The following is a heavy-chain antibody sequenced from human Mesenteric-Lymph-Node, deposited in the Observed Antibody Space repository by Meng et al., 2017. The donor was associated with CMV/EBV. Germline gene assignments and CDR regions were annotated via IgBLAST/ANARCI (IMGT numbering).Heavy chain of an antibody. Sequence: VQLQQWGAGLLKPSETLSLTCAVYGGSFSGYYWSWIRQPPGKGREWIGEINHSGSTNYNPSLKSRVTISVDTSKNQFSLKLSSVTAADTAVYYCARHQRWLKSEGGFNYWGQGTLVTVSS. J-gene: IGHJ4*02. CDR2: INHSGST. D-gene: IGHD4-23*01. CDR1: GGSFSGYY. V-gene: IGHV4-34*01. CDR3: ARHQRWLKSEGGFNY.